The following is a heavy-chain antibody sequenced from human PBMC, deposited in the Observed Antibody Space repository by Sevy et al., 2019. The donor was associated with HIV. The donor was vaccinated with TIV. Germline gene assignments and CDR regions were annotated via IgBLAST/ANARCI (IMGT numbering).Heavy chain of an antibody. D-gene: IGHD2-15*01. CDR1: GGSSNNYY. CDR2: IYYTGST. Sequence: SETLSLTCTVSGGSSNNYYWNWLRQPPGKGLEWIGYIYYTGSTNYKPSLNSRVTISVDTFKSRFSLKLTSVSAWDTAVYYCATGSSLSSRPETPSTPFAYWGQRALVTVSS. J-gene: IGHJ4*02. CDR3: ATGSSLSSRPETPSTPFAY. V-gene: IGHV4-59*01.